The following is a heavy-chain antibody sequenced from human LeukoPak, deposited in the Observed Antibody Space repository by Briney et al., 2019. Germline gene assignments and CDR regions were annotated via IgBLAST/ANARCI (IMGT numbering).Heavy chain of an antibody. J-gene: IGHJ4*02. CDR1: GYIFTNYW. D-gene: IGHD5-18*01. Sequence: GESLKISCEASGYIFTNYWIGWVRQMPGKGLEWMGIIWPDDSETRYSPSFQGQVTMSVDKSTRTAYLQWSTLKASDSGIYYCARQPIGYGPDYWGQGTQVTVSS. CDR3: ARQPIGYGPDY. V-gene: IGHV5-51*01. CDR2: IWPDDSET.